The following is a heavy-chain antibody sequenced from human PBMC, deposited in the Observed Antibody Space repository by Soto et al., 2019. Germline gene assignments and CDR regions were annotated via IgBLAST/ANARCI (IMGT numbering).Heavy chain of an antibody. J-gene: IGHJ4*01. CDR2: TYYRSKWYY. Sequence: SQTLSLTCAITGDSVSSNSASWSWVRQSPSRGLEWLGRTYYRSKWYYEYAVSVRGRITINPDTSKNQYSLQLNSVTPEDTAVYLCARGEQYSGRIFDYWGQGTLVTVSS. CDR1: GDSVSSNSAS. V-gene: IGHV6-1*01. D-gene: IGHD1-26*01. CDR3: ARGEQYSGRIFDY.